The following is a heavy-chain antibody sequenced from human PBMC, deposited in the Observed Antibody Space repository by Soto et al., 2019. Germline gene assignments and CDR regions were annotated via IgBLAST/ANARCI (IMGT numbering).Heavy chain of an antibody. J-gene: IGHJ4*02. V-gene: IGHV3-21*01. CDR1: GFTFSRYS. Sequence: PGGALRLSCAASGFTFSRYSMNWVRQAAGKGLECVSSISSSSSYLYYADSLKGRFTISSDNAKISLYLQINSLRAEETALYYCARALEAAAGTEPFDYRGQGTLVTVSS. CDR2: ISSSSSYL. CDR3: ARALEAAAGTEPFDY. D-gene: IGHD6-13*01.